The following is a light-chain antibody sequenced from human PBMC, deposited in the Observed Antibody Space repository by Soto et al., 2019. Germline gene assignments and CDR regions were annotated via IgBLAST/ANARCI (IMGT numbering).Light chain of an antibody. CDR1: QSVSSY. CDR3: QQFSSYPLT. V-gene: IGKV3-20*01. CDR2: GAS. J-gene: IGKJ4*01. Sequence: EIVLTQSPATLSLSPGERATLSCRASQSVSSYLAWYQHKPGQAPRLLIYGASSRATGIPDRFSGGGSGTDFTLTISRLEPEDFAVYYCQQFSSYPLTFGGGTKADIK.